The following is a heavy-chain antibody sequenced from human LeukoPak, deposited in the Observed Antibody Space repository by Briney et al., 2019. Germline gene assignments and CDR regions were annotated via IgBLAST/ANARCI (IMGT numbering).Heavy chain of an antibody. J-gene: IGHJ4*02. CDR1: GFTVSSTH. D-gene: IGHD5-12*01. V-gene: IGHV3-53*01. CDR2: IYPGGTT. CDR3: ERDTTTHFDY. Sequence: GGSLRLSCAASGFTVSSTHMSWVRQAPGKGLEWVSVIYPGGTTSYADSVNGRFNVSRDNSKHTLYLQMNSLRAEDTAVYYSERDTTTHFDYWGQGTPVAVSS.